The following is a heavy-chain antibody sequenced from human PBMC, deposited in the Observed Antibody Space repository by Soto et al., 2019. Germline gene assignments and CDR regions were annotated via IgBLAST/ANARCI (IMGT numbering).Heavy chain of an antibody. Sequence: SETLSLTCTVSGGSISSSSYYWGWIRQPPERGLEWIGSIYFRGSTYYNPSLKSRVTISVDTSKNQFSLKLSSVTAADTAVYYCARDLGGWPDYWGQGTLVTVSS. D-gene: IGHD2-15*01. V-gene: IGHV4-39*02. J-gene: IGHJ4*02. CDR2: IYFRGST. CDR3: ARDLGGWPDY. CDR1: GGSISSSSYY.